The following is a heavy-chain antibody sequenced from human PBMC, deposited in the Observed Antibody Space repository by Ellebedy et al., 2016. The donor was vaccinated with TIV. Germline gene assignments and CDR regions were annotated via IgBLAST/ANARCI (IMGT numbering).Heavy chain of an antibody. CDR3: ARSLYFGDFPFDS. V-gene: IGHV1-18*04. CDR1: GHSFTSYG. D-gene: IGHD3-10*01. CDR2: ISAYNGNT. Sequence: AASVKVSCKASGHSFTSYGISWVRQAPGEGLEWMGWISAYNGNTLYIEKFQGRVTMTTDTSTNTAYMELRSLRSDDTAVYFCARSLYFGDFPFDSWGQGILVTVSS. J-gene: IGHJ4*02.